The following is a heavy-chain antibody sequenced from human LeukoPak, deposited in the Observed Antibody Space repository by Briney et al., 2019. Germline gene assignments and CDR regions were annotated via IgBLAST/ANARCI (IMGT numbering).Heavy chain of an antibody. J-gene: IGHJ4*02. CDR3: AGTHGEWEKLQSNFDY. CDR1: GDSVSSNSVT. V-gene: IGHV6-1*01. D-gene: IGHD1-26*01. Sequence: SQTLSLTCAISGDSVSSNSVTWNWIRQSPSRGLEWLGRAYYRSTWYNDYAVSVRGRITVNPDTSKNQFSPKLSSVTAADTAVYYCAGTHGEWEKLQSNFDYWGQGTLVTVSS. CDR2: AYYRSTWYN.